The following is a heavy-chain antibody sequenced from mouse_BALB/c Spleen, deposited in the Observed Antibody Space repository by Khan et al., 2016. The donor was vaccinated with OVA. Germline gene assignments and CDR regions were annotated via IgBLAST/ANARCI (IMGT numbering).Heavy chain of an antibody. CDR2: ISSGGSYT. V-gene: IGHV5-6*01. J-gene: IGHJ3*01. CDR1: GFTFSTYG. CDR3: TRLAYYYNSEGFAY. D-gene: IGHD1-1*02. Sequence: EVELVESGGDLVKPGGSLKLSCAASGFTFSTYGMSWVRQTPDKRLEWVATISSGGSYTYYVDSVKGRFTISRDNAKNILYLQMSSLKSEDTAMYYCTRLAYYYNSEGFAYWGKGTLVTVSA.